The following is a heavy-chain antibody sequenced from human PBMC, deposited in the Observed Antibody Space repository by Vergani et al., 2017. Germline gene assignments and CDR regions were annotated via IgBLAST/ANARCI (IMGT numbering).Heavy chain of an antibody. CDR3: AKELIVPGAVPIVTPFDH. V-gene: IGHV3-23*04. CDR2: ITSSGRTT. Sequence: EVQLEESGGGLVLPGRSLRLSCVASGVTSAGYAMHWVRQAPGKGLEWVSGITSSGRTTNYADSVNGRFTISRDNSKDTLYLQMNNVRADDTAVYYCAKELIVPGAVPIVTPFDHWGQGTLVTVSS. CDR1: GVTSAGYA. D-gene: IGHD6-13*01. J-gene: IGHJ4*02.